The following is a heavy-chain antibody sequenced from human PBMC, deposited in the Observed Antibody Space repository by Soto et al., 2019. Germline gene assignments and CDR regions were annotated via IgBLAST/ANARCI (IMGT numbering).Heavy chain of an antibody. D-gene: IGHD6-19*01. Sequence: EVQLVESGGGLVQPGGSLRLSCAASGFTFSSYWMSWVRQAPGKGLEWVANIKQDGSEKYYMDSVKGRFTISRDNTKNSLYLHMNRLRAEDTAVYYGAREELGFSSGWYYFDYWGQGTLFTVSS. V-gene: IGHV3-7*05. CDR3: AREELGFSSGWYYFDY. CDR2: IKQDGSEK. J-gene: IGHJ4*02. CDR1: GFTFSSYW.